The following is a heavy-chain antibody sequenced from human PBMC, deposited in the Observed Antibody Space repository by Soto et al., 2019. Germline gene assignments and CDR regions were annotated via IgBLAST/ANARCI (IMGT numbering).Heavy chain of an antibody. J-gene: IGHJ4*02. V-gene: IGHV4-61*08. Sequence: SETLSLTCTVSDDSFRGAEYYWSWIRQPLGKGPEWIGYTYYNGDTKYNPALRSRVTMSEDTSKNQFSLRLSSVTAADTAVYFCARGPAYIDGWRTFDLWGRGILVTAPQ. CDR3: ARGPAYIDGWRTFDL. D-gene: IGHD6-19*01. CDR2: TYYNGDT. CDR1: DDSFRGAEYY.